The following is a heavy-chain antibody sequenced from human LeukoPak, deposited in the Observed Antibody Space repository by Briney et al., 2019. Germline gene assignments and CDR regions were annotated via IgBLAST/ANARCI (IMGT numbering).Heavy chain of an antibody. CDR2: ISAYNGNT. CDR3: ARAEVVPAAYYYYGMDV. Sequence: ASVKVSCTASGYTFTSYGISWVRQAPGQGLEWMGWISAYNGNTNYAQKLQGRVTMTTDTSTSTAYMELRSLRSDDTAVYYCARAEVVPAAYYYYGMDVWGQGTTVTVSS. CDR1: GYTFTSYG. V-gene: IGHV1-18*01. J-gene: IGHJ6*02. D-gene: IGHD2-2*01.